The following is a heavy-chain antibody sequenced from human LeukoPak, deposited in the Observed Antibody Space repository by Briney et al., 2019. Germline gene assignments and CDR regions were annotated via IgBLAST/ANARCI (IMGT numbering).Heavy chain of an antibody. J-gene: IGHJ5*02. Sequence: SETLSLTCTVSGGSISSGGYYWSWIRQPPGKGLEWIGYIYHSGSTYYNPSLKSRVTISVDRSKNQFSLKLSSVTAADTAVYYCARREPLAPSWFDPWGQGTLVTVSS. V-gene: IGHV4-30-2*01. CDR1: GGSISSGGYY. D-gene: IGHD1-14*01. CDR2: IYHSGST. CDR3: ARREPLAPSWFDP.